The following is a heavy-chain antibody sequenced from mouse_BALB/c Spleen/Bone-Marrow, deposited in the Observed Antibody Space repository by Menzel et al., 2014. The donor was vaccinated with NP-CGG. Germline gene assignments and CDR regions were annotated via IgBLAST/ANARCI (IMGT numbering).Heavy chain of an antibody. CDR1: GFNIKDTY. CDR2: IDPANGNT. Sequence: VQLQQSGAELVKPGASVKLSCTASGFNIKDTYMHWVKQRPEQALEWIGRIDPANGNTKYDPKCQGKATITTDTSSNTAYLQLSSLTSEDTAVYYCASYYYGSSTFAHWGQGTLVTVSA. V-gene: IGHV14-3*02. J-gene: IGHJ3*01. CDR3: ASYYYGSSTFAH. D-gene: IGHD1-1*01.